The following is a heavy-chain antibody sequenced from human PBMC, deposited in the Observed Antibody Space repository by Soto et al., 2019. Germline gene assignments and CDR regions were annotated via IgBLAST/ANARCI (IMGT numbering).Heavy chain of an antibody. D-gene: IGHD5-18*01. CDR1: GADINTYS. CDR3: AREREAGYNLYCGMDG. J-gene: IGHJ6*04. CDR2: IYTSASI. Sequence: SDTLSLTCSVSGADINTYSWTWIRQPAGKGLEWIGRIYTSASINYNPSLKGRVTLSVDTSTNQVSLRLASVTAADTAIYYCAREREAGYNLYCGMDGWGKGTTVVVYS. V-gene: IGHV4-4*07.